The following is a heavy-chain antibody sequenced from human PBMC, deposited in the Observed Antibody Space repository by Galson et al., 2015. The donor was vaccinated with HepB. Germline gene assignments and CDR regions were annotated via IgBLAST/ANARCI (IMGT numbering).Heavy chain of an antibody. CDR1: GFTFSNFG. Sequence: SLRLSCAASGFTFSNFGMHWVRQAPGKGLEWVAVIWYDGSNKYYADSVKGRFTISRDNSKKTQYLQMNSLRAEDTAVYYCARDADADTAMVTSHYYGMDAWGQGTTVTVSS. V-gene: IGHV3-33*08. CDR2: IWYDGSNK. D-gene: IGHD5-18*01. CDR3: ARDADADTAMVTSHYYGMDA. J-gene: IGHJ6*02.